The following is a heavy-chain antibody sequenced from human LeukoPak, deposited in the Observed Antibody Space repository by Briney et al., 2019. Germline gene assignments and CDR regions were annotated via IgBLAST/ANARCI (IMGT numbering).Heavy chain of an antibody. J-gene: IGHJ4*02. V-gene: IGHV1-46*01. CDR3: ARDSGNYYPNFDF. D-gene: IGHD1-26*01. Sequence: ASVKVSCKTSGYTFSNHHIHWVRQAPGQGLEWMGIIKVSGGSTSYAQKFQGRVTVASDTSMGTVHMELRSLRSEDTAMYYCARDSGNYYPNFDFWGQGTLVTVSS. CDR1: GYTFSNHH. CDR2: IKVSGGST.